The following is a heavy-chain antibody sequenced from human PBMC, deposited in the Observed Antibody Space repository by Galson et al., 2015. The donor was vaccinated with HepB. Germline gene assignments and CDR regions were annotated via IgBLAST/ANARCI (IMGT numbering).Heavy chain of an antibody. Sequence: SLRLSCAATGFTFEDYGMHWVRQVPGKGLEWVSGISWNGKIKGYADSVKGRFIISRDNAKKSMYLQMNSLVLEDTALYYCVKSLQMTSVVMAGYGSNFDSWGQGTLVTVSS. CDR3: VKSLQMTSVVMAGYGSNFDS. CDR1: GFTFEDYG. D-gene: IGHD2-21*01. V-gene: IGHV3-9*01. CDR2: ISWNGKIK. J-gene: IGHJ4*02.